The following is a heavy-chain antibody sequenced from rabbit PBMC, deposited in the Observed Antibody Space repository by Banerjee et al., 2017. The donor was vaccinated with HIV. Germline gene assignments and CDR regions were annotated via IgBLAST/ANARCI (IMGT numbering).Heavy chain of an antibody. Sequence: QEQLEESGGDLVKPEGSLTLTCTASGFSFSSSYWIYWVRQAPGKGLEWIGCIYTGDGSTYYASWAKGRFTLYKTSSTTVTLQMSSLTAADTATYFCARGYVGSAGYGFALNLWGPGTLVTVS. V-gene: IGHV1S45*01. D-gene: IGHD4-2*01. CDR2: IYTGDGST. CDR3: ARGYVGSAGYGFALNL. J-gene: IGHJ4*01. CDR1: GFSFSSSYW.